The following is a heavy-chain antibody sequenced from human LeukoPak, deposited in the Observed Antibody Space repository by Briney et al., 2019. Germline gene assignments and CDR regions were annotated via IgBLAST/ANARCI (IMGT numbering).Heavy chain of an antibody. V-gene: IGHV4-34*01. Sequence: SETLSLTCAVYGGSFSGYYWSWIRQPPGKGLEWIGEINHSGSTNYNPSLKSRVTISVDTSKNQFSLKLSSVTAADTAVYYCARDNGYSSSWYSNYYFDYWGQGTLVTVSS. J-gene: IGHJ4*02. CDR3: ARDNGYSSSWYSNYYFDY. CDR2: INHSGST. CDR1: GGSFSGYY. D-gene: IGHD6-13*01.